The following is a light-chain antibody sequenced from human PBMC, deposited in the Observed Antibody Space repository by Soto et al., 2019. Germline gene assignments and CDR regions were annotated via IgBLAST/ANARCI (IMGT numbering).Light chain of an antibody. Sequence: QAVVPQEPSLTVSTGGTVTLTCGSSTGAVTSGHYPYWFQQKPGHAPRTLIFDTSNKHSWTPARFSGSLLGGKAALTLSGAQPEDEAEYYCLLSYVGARVFGGGTKRTVL. J-gene: IGLJ3*02. V-gene: IGLV7-46*01. CDR3: LLSYVGARV. CDR2: DTS. CDR1: TGAVTSGHY.